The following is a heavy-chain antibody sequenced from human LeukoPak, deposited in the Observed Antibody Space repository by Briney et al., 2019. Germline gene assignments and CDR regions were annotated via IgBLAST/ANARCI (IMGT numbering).Heavy chain of an antibody. D-gene: IGHD4-11*01. CDR2: ISSSSSYI. Sequence: GGSLRLSCAASGFTFSSYSMNWVRQAPGKGLEWVSSISSSSSYIYYADSVKGRFTISRDNAKSSLYLQMNSLRAEDTAVYYCAKENFMSSVTSFDYWGQGTLVTVSS. J-gene: IGHJ4*02. V-gene: IGHV3-21*01. CDR3: AKENFMSSVTSFDY. CDR1: GFTFSSYS.